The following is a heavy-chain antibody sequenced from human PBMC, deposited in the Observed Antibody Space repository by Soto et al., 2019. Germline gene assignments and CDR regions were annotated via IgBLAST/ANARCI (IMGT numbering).Heavy chain of an antibody. CDR1: GFTFSSYG. CDR3: ARDKGYCSGGSCLYYYYYYMDV. Sequence: GGSLRLSCAASGFTFSSYGMHWVRQAPGKGLEWVAVIWYDGSNKYYADSVKGRFTISRDNSKNTLYLQMNSLRAEDTAVYYCARDKGYCSGGSCLYYYYYYMDVWGKGTTVTVSS. V-gene: IGHV3-33*01. J-gene: IGHJ6*03. CDR2: IWYDGSNK. D-gene: IGHD2-15*01.